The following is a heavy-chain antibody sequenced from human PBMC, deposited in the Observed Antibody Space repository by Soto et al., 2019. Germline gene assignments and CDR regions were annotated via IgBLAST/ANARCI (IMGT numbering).Heavy chain of an antibody. D-gene: IGHD1-26*01. CDR3: ARRGSGSYYDY. CDR2: ISGSGGST. Sequence: EVQLLESGGGLVQPGGSLRLSCAASGLPFSSYAMRWFRQAPVKGLEWVSAISGSGGSTYYADSVKGRFTTSRDNSKNTLYLQMNSLRAEDTAVYYCARRGSGSYYDYGGQGTLVTVSS. CDR1: GLPFSSYA. J-gene: IGHJ4*02. V-gene: IGHV3-23*01.